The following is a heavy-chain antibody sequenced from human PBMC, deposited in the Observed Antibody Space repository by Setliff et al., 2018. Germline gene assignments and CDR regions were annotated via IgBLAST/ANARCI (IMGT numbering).Heavy chain of an antibody. CDR2: VYYSGYT. CDR1: GGSVSSTSHY. D-gene: IGHD3-10*01. V-gene: IGHV4-39*07. Sequence: SETLSLTCTVSGGSVSSTSHYWGWIRQAPGKGMEWIGSVYYSGYTYYKPSLQSRVTMSVDTSKNQFSLKMTSLTAADTAVYYCARRDEYLQFREFFDFWGQGILVTVSS. CDR3: ARRDEYLQFREFFDF. J-gene: IGHJ4*02.